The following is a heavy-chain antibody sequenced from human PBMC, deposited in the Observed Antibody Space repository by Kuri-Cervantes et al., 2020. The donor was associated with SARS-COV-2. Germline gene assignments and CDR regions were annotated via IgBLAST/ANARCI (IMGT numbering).Heavy chain of an antibody. CDR2: IYYSGST. Sequence: SETLSLTCTVSGGSISSSSYYWGWIRQPPGKGLEWIGSIYYSGSTYYNPSLKSRVTISVDTSKNQFSLKLSSVTAADTAVYCCARDFWSGYYGGNWFDPWGQGTLVTVSS. CDR3: ARDFWSGYYGGNWFDP. D-gene: IGHD3-3*01. J-gene: IGHJ5*02. V-gene: IGHV4-39*07. CDR1: GGSISSSSYY.